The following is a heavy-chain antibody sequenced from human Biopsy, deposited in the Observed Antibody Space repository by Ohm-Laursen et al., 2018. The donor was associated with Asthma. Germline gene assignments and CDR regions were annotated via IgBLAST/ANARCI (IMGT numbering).Heavy chain of an antibody. D-gene: IGHD1-26*01. J-gene: IGHJ4*02. CDR3: AKDVFPGWELRRGPDY. CDR2: ISFDGSNK. CDR1: GFSFSNYG. V-gene: IGHV3-30*18. Sequence: SLRLSCAASGFSFSNYGMHWVRQAPGKGLEWVAVISFDGSNKYYAGFVKGRFTISRDNSKNTLYLQMNSLRAEDTAVYYCAKDVFPGWELRRGPDYWGQGTLVTVSS.